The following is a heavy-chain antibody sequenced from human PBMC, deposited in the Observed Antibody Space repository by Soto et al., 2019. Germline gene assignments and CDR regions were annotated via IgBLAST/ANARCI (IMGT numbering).Heavy chain of an antibody. V-gene: IGHV3-7*01. Sequence: EVQLVESGGGLVQPGGSLRLSCAASEFTFSRYWMSWVRQAPGKGLEWVANIKQDGSEKYYVDSVKGRFTISRDNAKNSLNLQMNSLRAEDTAVYYCARDAYSSSPGSWGQGTLVTVSS. J-gene: IGHJ5*02. CDR2: IKQDGSEK. CDR3: ARDAYSSSPGS. CDR1: EFTFSRYW. D-gene: IGHD6-6*01.